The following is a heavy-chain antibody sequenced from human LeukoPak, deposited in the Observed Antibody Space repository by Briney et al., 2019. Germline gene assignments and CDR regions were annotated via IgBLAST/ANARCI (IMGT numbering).Heavy chain of an antibody. CDR2: ISGSGGST. V-gene: IGHV3-23*01. CDR3: AKDSSTVTGYYYYYYMDV. CDR1: GFTFSSYA. J-gene: IGHJ6*03. Sequence: GGSLRLSCAASGFTFSSYAMSWVRQAPGEGLEWVSAISGSGGSTYYADSMKGRFTISRDNSKNTLYLQMNSLRAEDTAVYYCAKDSSTVTGYYYYYYMDVWGKGTTVTVSS. D-gene: IGHD4-17*01.